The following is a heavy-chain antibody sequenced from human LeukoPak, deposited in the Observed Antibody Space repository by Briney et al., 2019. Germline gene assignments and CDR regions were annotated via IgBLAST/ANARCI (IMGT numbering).Heavy chain of an antibody. J-gene: IGHJ4*02. V-gene: IGHV1-2*02. D-gene: IGHD4-17*01. Sequence: ASVKVSCTFTGYYMHWVRQAPGQGLEWMGWINPNSGGTNYAQKFQGRVTMTRDTSISTAYMELSRLRSDDTAVHYCARGNLRGDYVFDYWGQGTLVTVSS. CDR3: ARGNLRGDYVFDY. CDR2: INPNSGGT. CDR1: FTGYY.